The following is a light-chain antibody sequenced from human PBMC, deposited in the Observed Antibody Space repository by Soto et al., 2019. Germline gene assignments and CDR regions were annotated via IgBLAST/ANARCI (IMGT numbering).Light chain of an antibody. J-gene: IGKJ1*01. Sequence: EAVLTQSPATLSVSPGERATLSCRASQSVATNLAWYQQRPGQAPRLLIYGASKRAIGLPDRFSGSGSGTEFTLTITSLQSEDFAVYYCQQYNNWPQTFGQGTKVDI. CDR2: GAS. CDR1: QSVATN. CDR3: QQYNNWPQT. V-gene: IGKV3-15*01.